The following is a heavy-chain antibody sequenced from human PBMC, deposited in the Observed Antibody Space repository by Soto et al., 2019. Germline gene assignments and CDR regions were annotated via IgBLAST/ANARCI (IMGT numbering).Heavy chain of an antibody. CDR1: GFTFSSYA. CDR3: AKDLFETSWISDWFGP. J-gene: IGHJ5*02. D-gene: IGHD5-12*01. Sequence: GGSLRLSCAASGFTFSSYAMSWFRQAPGKGLEWVSAISGSGGSTYYADSVKGRFTISRDNSKNTLYLQMNSLRAEDTAVYYCAKDLFETSWISDWFGPWGQGTLVTVSS. CDR2: ISGSGGST. V-gene: IGHV3-23*01.